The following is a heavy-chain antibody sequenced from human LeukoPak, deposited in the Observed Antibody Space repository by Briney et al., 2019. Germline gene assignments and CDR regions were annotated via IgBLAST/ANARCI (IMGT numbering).Heavy chain of an antibody. J-gene: IGHJ5*02. CDR3: ARASFNVVFGNWFDP. Sequence: SETLSLTCTVSSGSIGSSSNYWGWIRQAPGKGLEWIGNVYYSGSTFYNPSLKSRVTISVDTSKNQFSLKLRSETAAVTAIYYCARASFNVVFGNWFDPWGQGTLVTVSS. D-gene: IGHD2-8*01. CDR1: SGSIGSSSNY. V-gene: IGHV4-39*01. CDR2: VYYSGST.